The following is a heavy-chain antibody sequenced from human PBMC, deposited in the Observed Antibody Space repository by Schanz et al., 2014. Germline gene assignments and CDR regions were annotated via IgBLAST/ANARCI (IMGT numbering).Heavy chain of an antibody. D-gene: IGHD5-12*01. CDR2: INPNSGET. V-gene: IGHV1-2*02. Sequence: QVQLVQSGAEVKKPGASVKVSCKASGYTLTGFGVSWVRQAPGQGLEWMGWINPNSGETNYEQKFKGRVTLTSDTSFSTAFMELSGLTSDDAATYFCARARYTGYDCSGYWGQGTLLIVSS. CDR3: ARARYTGYDCSGY. CDR1: GYTLTGFG. J-gene: IGHJ4*02.